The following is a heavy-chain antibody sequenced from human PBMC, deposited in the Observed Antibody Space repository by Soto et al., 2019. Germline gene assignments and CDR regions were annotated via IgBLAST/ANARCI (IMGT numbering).Heavy chain of an antibody. J-gene: IGHJ2*01. CDR3: AGGVIGGRVWYFAF. CDR2: ISSGNTYI. D-gene: IGHD3-16*02. V-gene: IGHV3-21*01. CDR1: GFTFSSYS. Sequence: EVQLVESGGGLVKPGGSLRLSCAASGFTFSSYSMNWVRQAPGKGLEWVSSISSGNTYIYYADSVKGRFTISRDNAKNSLYLQMNSLSAVDTSVYYCAGGVIGGRVWYFAFWGRGTLVTVSS.